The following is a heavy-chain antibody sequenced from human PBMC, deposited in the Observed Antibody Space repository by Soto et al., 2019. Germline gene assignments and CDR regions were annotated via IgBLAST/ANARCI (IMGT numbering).Heavy chain of an antibody. CDR2: IAYTGIT. CDR3: AREGFSGYEALDY. CDR1: GGPIRSYY. Sequence: QVHLQESGPGLLKPSETLSLTCSVSGGPIRSYYLSWVRQTPGKGLEWIAYIAYTGITGYNPTLRCRVTISGDTSQNDFSLKMPSVTAADTAVYYCAREGFSGYEALDYWGQGILVTVSS. D-gene: IGHD5-12*01. V-gene: IGHV4-59*01. J-gene: IGHJ4*02.